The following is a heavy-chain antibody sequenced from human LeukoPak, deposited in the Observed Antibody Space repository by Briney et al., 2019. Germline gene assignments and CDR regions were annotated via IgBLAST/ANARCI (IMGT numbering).Heavy chain of an antibody. J-gene: IGHJ3*02. CDR2: IYYSGST. D-gene: IGHD1-26*01. V-gene: IGHV4-59*01. Sequence: LETLSLTCTVSGGSISSYYWSWIRQPPGKGLEWIGYIYYSGSTNYNPSLKSRVTISVDTSKNQFSLKLSSVTAADTAVYYCARDIVGPTDAFDIWGQGTMVTVSS. CDR3: ARDIVGPTDAFDI. CDR1: GGSISSYY.